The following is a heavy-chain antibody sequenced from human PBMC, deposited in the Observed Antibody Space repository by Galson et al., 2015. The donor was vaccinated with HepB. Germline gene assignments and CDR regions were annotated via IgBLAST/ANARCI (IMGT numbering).Heavy chain of an antibody. V-gene: IGHV4-59*01. CDR3: AREIRSGYGINGFDP. D-gene: IGHD3-22*01. Sequence: LEWIGNIDYSGSTNYNPSLKSRVTISVDTSKNQFSVKLNSVTAADTAVYYCAREIRSGYGINGFDPWGQGTLVTVSS. J-gene: IGHJ5*02. CDR2: IDYSGST.